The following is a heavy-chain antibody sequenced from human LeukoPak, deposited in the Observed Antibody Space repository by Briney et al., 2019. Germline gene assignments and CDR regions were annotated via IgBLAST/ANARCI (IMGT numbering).Heavy chain of an antibody. CDR2: ISGGSSTI. D-gene: IGHD6-6*01. J-gene: IGHJ4*02. Sequence: SCISGGSSTIYYADSVKGRFAISRDNAKNSLYLQMNSLRAEDTAVYYCASGAYTTSSPPAYWGQGTLVTVSS. V-gene: IGHV3-11*01. CDR3: ASGAYTTSSPPAY.